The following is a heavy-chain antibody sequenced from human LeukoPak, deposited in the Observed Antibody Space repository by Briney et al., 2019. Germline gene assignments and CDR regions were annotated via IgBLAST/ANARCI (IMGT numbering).Heavy chain of an antibody. CDR2: ISASNGNT. V-gene: IGHV1-18*01. D-gene: IGHD1-7*01. CDR3: ARDHSNWNYAPDF. CDR1: GYTFTRYG. J-gene: IGHJ4*02. Sequence: ASVRVSCKASGYTFTRYGISWVRQAPGQGLQWLGWISASNGNTNYAQKFRDRVTMSTDTSTGTAYLDVRNLTSDDTAVYYCARDHSNWNYAPDFWGQGTLVIVSS.